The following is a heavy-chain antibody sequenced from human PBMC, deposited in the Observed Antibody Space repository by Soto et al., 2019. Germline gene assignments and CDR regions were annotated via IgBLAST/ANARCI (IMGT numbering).Heavy chain of an antibody. CDR1: GYTFSNYG. D-gene: IGHD2-15*01. V-gene: IGHV1-18*04. CDR3: GGGLGGGGHNNRFHP. J-gene: IGHJ5*02. Sequence: QVQLVQSGAEVKKPGASVKVSCKASGYTFSNYGITWVRQAPGQGLEWMGWINPHRGDTNYAQKLQGRLTMTTDTATPTAYRGRRSRTSDDPAVYYWGGGLGGGGHNNRFHPGGQEPLAPVPS. CDR2: INPHRGDT.